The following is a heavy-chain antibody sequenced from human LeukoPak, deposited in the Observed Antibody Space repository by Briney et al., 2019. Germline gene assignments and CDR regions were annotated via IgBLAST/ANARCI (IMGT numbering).Heavy chain of an antibody. D-gene: IGHD4-17*01. J-gene: IGHJ4*02. V-gene: IGHV3-21*01. CDR2: ISSSSSYI. Sequence: GGSLRLSCAASGFTFSSYSMNWVRQAPGKGREWVSSISSSSSYIYYADSVKGRFTISRDNAKNSLYLQMNSLRAEDTAVYYCARDSPYGDFFDYWGQGTLVTVSS. CDR3: ARDSPYGDFFDY. CDR1: GFTFSSYS.